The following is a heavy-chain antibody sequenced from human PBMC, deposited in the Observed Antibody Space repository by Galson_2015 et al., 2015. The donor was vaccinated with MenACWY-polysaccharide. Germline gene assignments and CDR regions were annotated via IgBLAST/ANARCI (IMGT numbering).Heavy chain of an antibody. Sequence: SLRLSCAGSGFNFGGNGLHWVRQAPGKGLEWVALIRNDGRKHYPDAVKGRFTISRDYSKNTLYLQMNSLRPEDTAVYYCARNPSRLDIAAASHWGQGALVSVSS. V-gene: IGHV3-30*02. J-gene: IGHJ4*02. D-gene: IGHD6-13*01. CDR1: GFNFGGNG. CDR2: IRNDGRK. CDR3: ARNPSRLDIAAASH.